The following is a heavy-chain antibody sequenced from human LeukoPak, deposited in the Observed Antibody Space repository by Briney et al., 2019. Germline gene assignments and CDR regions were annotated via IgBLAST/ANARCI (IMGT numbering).Heavy chain of an antibody. V-gene: IGHV4-4*07. J-gene: IGHJ4*02. CDR3: ARDRQQLVRGDYFDY. Sequence: SETLSLTCTVSGGSIISYYWSWIRQPAGKGLEWIGRIYTSGSTNYNPSLKSRVTMSVDTSKNQFSLKLSSVTAADTAVYYCARDRQQLVRGDYFDYWGQGTLVTVSA. CDR1: GGSIISYY. D-gene: IGHD6-13*01. CDR2: IYTSGST.